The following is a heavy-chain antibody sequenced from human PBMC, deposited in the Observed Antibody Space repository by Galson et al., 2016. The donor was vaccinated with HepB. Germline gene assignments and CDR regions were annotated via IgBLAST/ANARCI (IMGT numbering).Heavy chain of an antibody. CDR3: AGSYSESYHYFDY. CDR1: GGSIDRSSYY. D-gene: IGHD1-26*01. CDR2: ASYGGNT. V-gene: IGHV4-39*02. Sequence: SETLSLTCTVSGGSIDRSSYYWGWIRQPPGKGLEWIGSASYGGNTYKNPSLKSRVTISVDTSKNHFSLRLSSVTAADTAVYYCAGSYSESYHYFDYWGQGTLVTVSS. J-gene: IGHJ4*02.